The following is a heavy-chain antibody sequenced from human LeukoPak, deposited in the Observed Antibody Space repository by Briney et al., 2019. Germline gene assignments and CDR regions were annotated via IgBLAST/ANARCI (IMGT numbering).Heavy chain of an antibody. CDR3: ARDYRTGFDY. CDR1: GYTFTSYG. Sequence: ASVKVSCKASGYTFTSYGISWVRQAPGQGLEWLGWISTYNGNTHYAQKLQGRVTMTTDTSTTTAYMELRSLRSDDTAVYYCARDYRTGFDYWGQGTLVNVSS. CDR2: ISTYNGNT. D-gene: IGHD7-27*01. V-gene: IGHV1-18*01. J-gene: IGHJ4*02.